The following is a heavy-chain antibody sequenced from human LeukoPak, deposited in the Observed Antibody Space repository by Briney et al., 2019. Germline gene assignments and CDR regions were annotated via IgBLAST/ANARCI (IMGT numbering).Heavy chain of an antibody. V-gene: IGHV3-30-3*01. D-gene: IGHD1-26*01. Sequence: PGGSLRLSCAASGFTFSDYAMHWVRQAPGKGLEWVAVISYDGSNKFYADSVKGRFTISRDNSKNTLYMQTNSLRAADTAVYYFARGNSGSHFDYWGQGTLVTASS. CDR1: GFTFSDYA. J-gene: IGHJ4*02. CDR2: ISYDGSNK. CDR3: ARGNSGSHFDY.